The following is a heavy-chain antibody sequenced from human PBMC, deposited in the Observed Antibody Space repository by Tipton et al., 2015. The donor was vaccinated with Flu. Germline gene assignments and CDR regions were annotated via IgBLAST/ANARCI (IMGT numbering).Heavy chain of an antibody. J-gene: IGHJ6*02. V-gene: IGHV4-30-4*01. CDR3: ARGIIRNYYSGLDV. CDR1: GDSISSGDYH. CDR2: VYFSGST. Sequence: TLSLTCTVSGDSISSGDYHWSWIRQPPGKGLEWIGSVYFSGSTYNASLKSRPTISLDTSKNQFSLRLRSVTAADTAVYYCARGIIRNYYSGLDVWGQGTTVTVSS. D-gene: IGHD2-21*01.